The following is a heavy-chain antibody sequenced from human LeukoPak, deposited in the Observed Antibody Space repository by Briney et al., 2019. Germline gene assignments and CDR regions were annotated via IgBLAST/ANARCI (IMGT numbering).Heavy chain of an antibody. CDR1: GGSISSYY. D-gene: IGHD3-10*01. CDR2: IYYSGST. V-gene: IGHV4-59*12. CDR3: ARRNVRYYYGSGSYPYDY. J-gene: IGHJ4*02. Sequence: SETLSLTCTVSGGSISSYYWSWIRQPPGKGLEWIGYIYYSGSTNYNPSLKSRVTISVDTSKNQFSLKLSSVTAADTAVYYCARRNVRYYYGSGSYPYDYWGQGTLVTVSS.